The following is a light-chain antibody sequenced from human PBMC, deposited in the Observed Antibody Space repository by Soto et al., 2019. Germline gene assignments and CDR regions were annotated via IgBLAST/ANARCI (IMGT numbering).Light chain of an antibody. Sequence: DIQMTQSPSSLSASVGDRVTITWRSIQYIIDFLNWYQQKPGKAPVILIYAASTLQSGVPSRFTGSRSETNFTLIISSLQPEDFATYYCQQSYTTPLTFGGGTKVDIK. CDR3: QQSYTTPLT. J-gene: IGKJ4*01. CDR1: QYIIDF. V-gene: IGKV1-39*01. CDR2: AAS.